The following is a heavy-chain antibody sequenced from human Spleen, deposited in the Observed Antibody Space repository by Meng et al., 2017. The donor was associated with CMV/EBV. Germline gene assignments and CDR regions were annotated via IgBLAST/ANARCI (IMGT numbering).Heavy chain of an antibody. Sequence: GESLKISCAASGFTFDDYGMTWVRQAPGKGLEWVSAISGSGGSTYYADSVKGRFTISRDNSKNTVYLQMNSLRAEDTAVYYCARGWGSGGNSPDYWGQGTLVTVSS. J-gene: IGHJ4*02. V-gene: IGHV3-23*01. CDR3: ARGWGSGGNSPDY. CDR2: ISGSGGST. D-gene: IGHD4-23*01. CDR1: GFTFDDYG.